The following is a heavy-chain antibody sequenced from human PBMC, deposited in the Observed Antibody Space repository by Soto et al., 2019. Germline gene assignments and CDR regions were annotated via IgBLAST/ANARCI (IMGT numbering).Heavy chain of an antibody. Sequence: SQTLSLTCAISVDSVSSNSAAWNWIRQSPSRGLEWLGRTYYRSKWYNDYAVSVKSRITINPDTSKNQFSLQLNYVTPEDTAVYYCARALSYYEFWSGYPSWFDPWGQGTLVTVSS. J-gene: IGHJ5*02. CDR1: VDSVSSNSAA. D-gene: IGHD3-3*01. CDR3: ARALSYYEFWSGYPSWFDP. V-gene: IGHV6-1*01. CDR2: TYYRSKWYN.